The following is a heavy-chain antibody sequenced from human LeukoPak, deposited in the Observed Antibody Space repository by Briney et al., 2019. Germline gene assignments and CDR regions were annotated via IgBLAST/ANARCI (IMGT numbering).Heavy chain of an antibody. CDR1: GFPFSVSW. CDR3: AKGTNAFDI. V-gene: IGHV3-74*01. Sequence: PGGSLRLSCAASGFPFSVSWMHWFRQVPGKGLMWVSRITTDETTTYADSVRGRFSISRDNAKNTVYLQMNSLRVEDTAVYYCAKGTNAFDIWGQGTMVTVSS. J-gene: IGHJ3*02. CDR2: ITTDETT.